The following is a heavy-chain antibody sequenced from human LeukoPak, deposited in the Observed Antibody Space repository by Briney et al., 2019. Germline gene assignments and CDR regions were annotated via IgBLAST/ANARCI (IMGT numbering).Heavy chain of an antibody. J-gene: IGHJ4*02. V-gene: IGHV4-59*01. D-gene: IGHD1-1*01. CDR3: ARRGVKTTRFDY. CDR2: LYNSGTT. Sequence: SETLSLTCTVSGGSINTYYWSWIRQPPGTGLEWIGYLYNSGTTNYNPSLKSRVSISGDTSKNQFSLKLNSVTAADTAVYYCARRGVKTTRFDYWGEGILVSVSS. CDR1: GGSINTYY.